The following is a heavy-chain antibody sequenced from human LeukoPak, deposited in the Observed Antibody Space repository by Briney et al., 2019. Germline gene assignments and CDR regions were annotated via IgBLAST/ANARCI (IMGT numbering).Heavy chain of an antibody. V-gene: IGHV5-51*01. CDR3: ARQEYCSGASCYTWFDP. J-gene: IGHJ5*02. Sequence: GESLKISCKGSGYSFTSYWIGWVRQMPGKGLEWMGIVYPGDSDTRYSPSLQGRVTISADKSISTAYLQWSSLKASDTAMYYCARQEYCSGASCYTWFDPWGQGTLVTVSS. D-gene: IGHD2-15*01. CDR2: VYPGDSDT. CDR1: GYSFTSYW.